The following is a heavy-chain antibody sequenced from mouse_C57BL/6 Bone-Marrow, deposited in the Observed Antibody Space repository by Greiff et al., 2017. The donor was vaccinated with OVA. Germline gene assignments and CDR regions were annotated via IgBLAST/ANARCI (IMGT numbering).Heavy chain of an antibody. CDR2: IHPNSGST. Sequence: QVQLQQPGAELVKPGASVKLSCKASGYTFTSYWMHWVKQRPGQGLEWIGMIHPNSGSTNYNEKFKSKATLTVDKSSSTAYMHLSSLTSEDSAVYYCARWYCGSSYCWYFDVWGTGTTVTVSS. CDR1: GYTFTSYW. V-gene: IGHV1-64*01. CDR3: ARWYCGSSYCWYFDV. D-gene: IGHD1-1*01. J-gene: IGHJ1*03.